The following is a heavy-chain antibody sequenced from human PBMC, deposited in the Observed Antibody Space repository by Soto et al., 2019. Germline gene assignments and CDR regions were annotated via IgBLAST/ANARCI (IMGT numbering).Heavy chain of an antibody. V-gene: IGHV4-31*02. CDR3: ARDRNSGYDWHYGMDV. CDR2: IYYSGSA. D-gene: IGHD5-12*01. Sequence: SETLSLTCPVSGGSISSGGYYWSWIRQHPGKGLEWIGYIYYSGSAYYNPSLKSRVTISVDTSKNQFSLKLSSVTAADTAVYYCARDRNSGYDWHYGMDVWGQGTTVNVSS. J-gene: IGHJ6*02. CDR1: GGSISSGGYY.